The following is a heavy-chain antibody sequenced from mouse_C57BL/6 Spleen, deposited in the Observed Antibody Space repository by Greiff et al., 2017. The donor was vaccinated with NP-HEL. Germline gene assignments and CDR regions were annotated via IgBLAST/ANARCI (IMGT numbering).Heavy chain of an antibody. D-gene: IGHD1-1*01. CDR2: IWRGGST. Sequence: QVHVKQSGPGLVQPSQSLSITCTVSGFSLTSYGVHWVRQSPGKGLEWLGVIWRGGSTDYNAAFMSRLSITKDNSKSQVFIKMNSLQADDTAIYYCAKNGGDYGSSWYFDVWGTGTTVTVSS. V-gene: IGHV2-5*01. CDR3: AKNGGDYGSSWYFDV. J-gene: IGHJ1*03. CDR1: GFSLTSYG.